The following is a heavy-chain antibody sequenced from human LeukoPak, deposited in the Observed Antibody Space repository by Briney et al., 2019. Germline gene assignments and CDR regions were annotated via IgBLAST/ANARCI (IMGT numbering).Heavy chain of an antibody. CDR3: AREPAAIPGDPGY. J-gene: IGHJ4*02. CDR1: GGTFSIYA. Sequence: GASVKVSCKASGGTFSIYAISWVRQAPGQGLEWMGGIIPIFGTANYAQKFQGRVTITADKPTSTAYMELSSLGSEDTAVYYCAREPAAIPGDPGYWGQGTLVTVSS. D-gene: IGHD2-2*01. V-gene: IGHV1-69*06. CDR2: IIPIFGTA.